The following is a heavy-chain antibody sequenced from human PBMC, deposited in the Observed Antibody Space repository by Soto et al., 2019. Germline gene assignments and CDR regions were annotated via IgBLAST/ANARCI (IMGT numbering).Heavy chain of an antibody. J-gene: IGHJ4*02. CDR3: ARVLIRIAVAGHHWAHYFDY. V-gene: IGHV1-69*13. Sequence: SVKVSCKASGGTFSSYAISWVRQAPGQGLEWMGGVIPIFGTANYAQKFQGRVTITADESTSTAYMELSSLRSEDTAVYYCARVLIRIAVAGHHWAHYFDYWGQGTLVTVSS. CDR2: VIPIFGTA. D-gene: IGHD6-19*01. CDR1: GGTFSSYA.